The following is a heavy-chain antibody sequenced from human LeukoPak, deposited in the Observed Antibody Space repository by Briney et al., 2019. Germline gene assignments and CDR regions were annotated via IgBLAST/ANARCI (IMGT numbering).Heavy chain of an antibody. V-gene: IGHV1-2*02. CDR1: GYTFTGYY. CDR2: INPNSGGT. Sequence: ASVTVSCKASGYTFTGYYMHWVRQAPGQGLEWMGWINPNSGGTNYAQKFQGRVTMTRDTSISTAYMELSRLRSDDTAVYYCARGTVFGGDGDWFDPWGQGTLVTVSS. CDR3: ARGTVFGGDGDWFDP. D-gene: IGHD4-17*01. J-gene: IGHJ5*02.